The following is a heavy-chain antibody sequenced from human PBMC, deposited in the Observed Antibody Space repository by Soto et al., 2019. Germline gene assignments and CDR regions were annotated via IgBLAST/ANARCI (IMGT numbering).Heavy chain of an antibody. D-gene: IGHD1-26*01. CDR3: AGVVSSGSYSGLDY. CDR2: TRNKANSYTT. V-gene: IGHV3-72*01. J-gene: IGHJ4*02. CDR1: GFTFSDHY. Sequence: EVQLVESGGGLVQPGGSLRLSCAASGFTFSDHYMDWVRQAPGKGLGWVGRTRNKANSYTTEYAASVKGRFTISRDDSKDSLYQQMNSLKTEDPAVYYCAGVVSSGSYSGLDYWGQGTLVTVSS.